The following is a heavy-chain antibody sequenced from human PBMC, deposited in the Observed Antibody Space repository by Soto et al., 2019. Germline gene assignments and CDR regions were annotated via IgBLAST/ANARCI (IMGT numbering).Heavy chain of an antibody. CDR2: FDPEDGET. CDR1: GYPLTELS. Sequence: VXSVKVSCNVSGYPLTELSMHWVRQAPGKGLEWMGGFDPEDGETIYAQKFQGRVTMTEDTSTDTAYMELSSLRSEDTAVYYCKAEAGFRHYYYGMDVWGQGTTVTVSS. J-gene: IGHJ6*02. CDR3: KAEAGFRHYYYGMDV. V-gene: IGHV1-24*01. D-gene: IGHD6-13*01.